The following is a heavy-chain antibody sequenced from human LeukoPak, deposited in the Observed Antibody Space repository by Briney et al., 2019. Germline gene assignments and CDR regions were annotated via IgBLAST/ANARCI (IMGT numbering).Heavy chain of an antibody. CDR1: GFTFSTYG. Sequence: GGSLRLSCATSGFTFSTYGMHWVRQAPGKGLEWVAVISYDGSNKYYADSVKGRFTISRDNSKNTLYLQMNSLRAEDTAVYYCAREAAEGAIETGYWGQGTLVTVSS. J-gene: IGHJ4*02. V-gene: IGHV3-30*19. D-gene: IGHD1-26*01. CDR3: AREAAEGAIETGY. CDR2: ISYDGSNK.